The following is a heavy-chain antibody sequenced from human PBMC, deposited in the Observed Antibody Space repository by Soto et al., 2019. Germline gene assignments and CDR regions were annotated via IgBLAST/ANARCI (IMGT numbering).Heavy chain of an antibody. D-gene: IGHD6-13*01. CDR3: AIAAAGTGPYYFDY. J-gene: IGHJ4*02. CDR1: GGSISSDGYY. CDR2: IYYSGST. Sequence: QVQLQESGPGLVKPSQTLSLTCTVSGGSISSDGYYWSWIRQHPGKGLEWIGYIYYSGSTYYNPSLKSRVTISVDTSKNQFSLKLSSVTAADTAVYYCAIAAAGTGPYYFDYWGQGTLVTVSS. V-gene: IGHV4-31*03.